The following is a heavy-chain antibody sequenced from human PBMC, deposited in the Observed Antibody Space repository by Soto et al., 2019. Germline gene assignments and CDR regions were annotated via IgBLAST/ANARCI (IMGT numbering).Heavy chain of an antibody. CDR2: IIPIFGTA. V-gene: IGHV1-69*13. CDR1: GGTFSSYA. Sequence: GASVKVSCKASGGTFSSYAISWVRQAPGQGLEWMGGIIPIFGTANYAQKFQGRVTITADESTSTVYMELSSLRSEDTAVYYCARRWFGELYNYYYYYGMDVWGQGTTVTVSS. J-gene: IGHJ6*02. D-gene: IGHD3-10*01. CDR3: ARRWFGELYNYYYYYGMDV.